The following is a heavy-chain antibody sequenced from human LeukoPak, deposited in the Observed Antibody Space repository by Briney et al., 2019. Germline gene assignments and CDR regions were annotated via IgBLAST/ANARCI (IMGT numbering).Heavy chain of an antibody. CDR3: ARYLDSTGSFDF. J-gene: IGHJ4*02. D-gene: IGHD3-22*01. CDR2: IYYIGST. Sequence: SETLSLTCTVSGGSISGYFWSWIRQPLGKGLEWIGYIYYIGSTNYNPSLKSRLTMSVDTSKNQFSLRLSSVIAADTAVYYCARYLDSTGSFDFWGQGTLVTVSS. CDR1: GGSISGYF. V-gene: IGHV4-59*01.